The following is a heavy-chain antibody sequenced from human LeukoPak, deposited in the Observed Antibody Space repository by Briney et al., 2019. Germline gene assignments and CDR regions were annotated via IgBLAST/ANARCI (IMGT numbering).Heavy chain of an antibody. J-gene: IGHJ6*03. V-gene: IGHV1-18*01. Sequence: ASVKVSCKASGYTFTSYGISWVRQAPGQGLEWMGWISAYNGNTNYAQKLQGRVTMTTDTSTSTAYMELRSLRSDDTAVYYCARAYYDFWSGYYTIPYYMDVWGKGTTVTVSS. D-gene: IGHD3-3*01. CDR1: GYTFTSYG. CDR2: ISAYNGNT. CDR3: ARAYYDFWSGYYTIPYYMDV.